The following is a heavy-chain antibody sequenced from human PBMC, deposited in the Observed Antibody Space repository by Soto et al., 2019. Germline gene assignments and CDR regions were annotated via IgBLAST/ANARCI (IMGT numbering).Heavy chain of an antibody. CDR1: GFTFSSYV. D-gene: IGHD3-16*01. CDR2: TSYDGSDK. CDR3: ARWGTTGGLDV. Sequence: QVHLVESGGGVVQPGTSLRVSCVGSGFTFSSYVIHWVRQAPGKGLEWVALTSYDGSDKYYDDSVRGRFTISRDNSRNTVDLQMDSLRLEDTALYYCARWGTTGGLDVWGQGTLVSV. J-gene: IGHJ1*01. V-gene: IGHV3-30*19.